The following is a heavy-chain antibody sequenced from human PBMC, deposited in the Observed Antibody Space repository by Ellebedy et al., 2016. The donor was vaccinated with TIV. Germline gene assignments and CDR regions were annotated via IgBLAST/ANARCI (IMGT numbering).Heavy chain of an antibody. CDR3: ARERGAGELLWFGELFPPHYYYYGMDV. CDR1: GYTFTSCG. V-gene: IGHV1-18*01. Sequence: ASVKVSXXASGYTFTSCGISWVRQAPGQGLEWMGWISAYNGNTNYAQKLQGRVTMTTDTSTSTAYMELRSLRSDDTAVYYCARERGAGELLWFGELFPPHYYYYGMDVWGQGTTVTVSS. D-gene: IGHD3-10*01. CDR2: ISAYNGNT. J-gene: IGHJ6*02.